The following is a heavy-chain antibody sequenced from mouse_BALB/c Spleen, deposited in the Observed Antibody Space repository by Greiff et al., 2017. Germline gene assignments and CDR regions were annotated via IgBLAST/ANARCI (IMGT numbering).Heavy chain of an antibody. Sequence: VKLMESGPGLVAPSHSLSITCTVSGFSLTDYGVSWIRQPPGKGLEWLGVIWGGGSTYYNSAHKSRLSISKEDSKSQVFLKMNSLQTDDTAMYYCANVRRRCWYFDFWGAGTTVTVSS. J-gene: IGHJ1*01. V-gene: IGHV2-6-5*01. D-gene: IGHD2-14*01. CDR1: GFSLTDYG. CDR3: ANVRRRCWYFDF. CDR2: IWGGGST.